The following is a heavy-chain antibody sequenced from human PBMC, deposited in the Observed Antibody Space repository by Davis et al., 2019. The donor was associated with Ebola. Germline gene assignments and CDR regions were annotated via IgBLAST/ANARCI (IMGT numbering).Heavy chain of an antibody. CDR2: IYYSGST. D-gene: IGHD2-15*01. CDR1: GGSISSYY. J-gene: IGHJ2*01. Sequence: SETLSLTCTVSGGSISSYYWSWIRQPPGKGLEWIGYIYYSGSTNYNPSLKSRVTTSVDTSKNQFSLKLSSVTAADTAVYYCARAYCSGGSCYPWYFDLWGRGTLVTVSS. CDR3: ARAYCSGGSCYPWYFDL. V-gene: IGHV4-59*01.